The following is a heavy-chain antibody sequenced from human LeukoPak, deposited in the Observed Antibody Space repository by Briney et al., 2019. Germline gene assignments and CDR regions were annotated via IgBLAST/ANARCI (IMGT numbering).Heavy chain of an antibody. CDR2: INHSGST. CDR3: ASPPFY. CDR1: GGSFSGYY. V-gene: IGHV4-34*01. Sequence: SETLSLTCAVYGGSFSGYYWSWIRQPPGKGLEWIGGINHSGSTNYNPSLKSRVTISVDTSKNQFSLKLSSVTAADTAVYYCASPPFYWGQGTLVTVSS. J-gene: IGHJ4*02.